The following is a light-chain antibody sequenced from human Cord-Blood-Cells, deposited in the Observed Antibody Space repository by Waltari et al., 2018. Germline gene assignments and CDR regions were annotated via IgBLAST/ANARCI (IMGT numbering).Light chain of an antibody. CDR2: GAS. J-gene: IGKJ4*01. V-gene: IGKV3-15*01. CDR3: QQYNNWPLT. CDR1: QSVSSN. Sequence: EIVMTQSPATLAVFPGERGTLSCRASQSVSSNLAWYQQKPGQAPRLLIYGASTRATGIPARFSGSGSGTEFTLTISSLQSEDFAVYYCQQYNNWPLTFGGGTKVEIK.